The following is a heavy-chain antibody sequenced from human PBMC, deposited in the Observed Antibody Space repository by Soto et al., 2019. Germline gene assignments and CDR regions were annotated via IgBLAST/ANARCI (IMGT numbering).Heavy chain of an antibody. J-gene: IGHJ4*02. Sequence: QVHLQESGPGLVKPSETLSLTCAVSGGSMSNYYWSWIRQPPGRGLEWIGYIYYSGSTNDSPSLKRRVTRLVDTSKNQFSLKRSSVTAADTAEYYCARHQRGDYVSYFDYWGQGTLVTVSS. CDR3: ARHQRGDYVSYFDY. CDR2: IYYSGST. CDR1: GGSMSNYY. V-gene: IGHV4-59*08. D-gene: IGHD4-17*01.